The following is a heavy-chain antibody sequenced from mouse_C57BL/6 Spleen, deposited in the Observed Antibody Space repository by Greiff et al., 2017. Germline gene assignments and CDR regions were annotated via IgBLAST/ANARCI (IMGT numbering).Heavy chain of an antibody. CDR2: IYPGGGYT. CDR3: ARRYGSSYRNYAMDY. J-gene: IGHJ4*01. CDR1: GYTFTNYW. Sequence: VQLQQSGAELVRPGTSVKMSCKASGYTFTNYWIGWAKQRPGHGLEWIGDIYPGGGYTNYNEKFKGKATLTADKSSSTAYMQFSSLTSEDSAIYYCARRYGSSYRNYAMDYWGQGTSVTVSS. D-gene: IGHD1-1*01. V-gene: IGHV1-63*01.